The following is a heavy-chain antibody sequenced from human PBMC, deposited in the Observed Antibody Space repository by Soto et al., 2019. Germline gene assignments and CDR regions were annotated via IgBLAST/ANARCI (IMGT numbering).Heavy chain of an antibody. V-gene: IGHV2-5*02. CDR3: AHGSGWLSDY. J-gene: IGHJ4*02. Sequence: QITLKESGPTLVTPTQTLTLTCTFSGFSLSSPAVGVNWIRQPPGKALEWLALIYWDADKQYSPSLRSRLTITKDTSKNQVVLTMTNMDPVDTATYYCAHGSGWLSDYWGQGTLVTVSS. CDR1: GFSLSSPAVG. D-gene: IGHD6-19*01. CDR2: IYWDADK.